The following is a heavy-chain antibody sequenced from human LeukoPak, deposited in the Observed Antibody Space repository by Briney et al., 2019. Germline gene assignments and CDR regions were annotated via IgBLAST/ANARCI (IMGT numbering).Heavy chain of an antibody. CDR2: INSDGSST. V-gene: IGHV3-74*01. D-gene: IGHD1/OR15-1a*01. Sequence: SGGSLRLSCAASGFTFSNFWMHWVRQTPGKGLVWVSRINSDGSSTTYADSVKGRFTISRDNAKNTLYLQMNSLRAADTAVHYCARDVWGTFDYWGQGTLVTVSS. CDR3: ARDVWGTFDY. CDR1: GFTFSNFW. J-gene: IGHJ4*02.